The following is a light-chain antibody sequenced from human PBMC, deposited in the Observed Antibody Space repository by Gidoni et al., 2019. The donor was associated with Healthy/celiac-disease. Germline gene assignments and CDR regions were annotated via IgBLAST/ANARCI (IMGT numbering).Light chain of an antibody. V-gene: IGKV1-39*01. CDR3: QQSYSTLRD. CDR1: QSISSY. CDR2: AAS. Sequence: DIQMTQSPSSLSASVGDRVTITCRASQSISSYLNWYQQKPGKAPKLLIYAASSLQSGVPSGFSGSGSGTDFTLTISSLQPEDFATYYCQQSYSTLRDFGPGTKVDIK. J-gene: IGKJ3*01.